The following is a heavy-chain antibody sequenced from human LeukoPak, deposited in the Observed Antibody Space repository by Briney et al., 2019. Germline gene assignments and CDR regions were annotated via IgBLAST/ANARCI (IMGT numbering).Heavy chain of an antibody. CDR2: ISGSGEST. CDR3: AKDRSSGSPPPGY. Sequence: PRGSLRLSCAASGSTFSNYAMSWVRQAPGKGLEWVSAISGSGESTYYPDSVRGRFTNSRDNSKNTLYLQMDSLRVEDAAVYYCAKDRSSGSPPPGYLGQGTLVTVSS. D-gene: IGHD1-26*01. V-gene: IGHV3-23*01. J-gene: IGHJ4*01. CDR1: GSTFSNYA.